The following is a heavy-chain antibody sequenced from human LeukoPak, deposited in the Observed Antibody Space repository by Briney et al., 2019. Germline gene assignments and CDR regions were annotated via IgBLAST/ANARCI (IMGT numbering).Heavy chain of an antibody. CDR1: GFTFSSYA. D-gene: IGHD1-1*01. V-gene: IGHV3-23*01. CDR2: ISGSGGTT. Sequence: GGSLRLSCAASGFTFSSYAMTWVRQAPGKGREWLSGISGSGGTTYYADSVKGRFTISRDNSKNTLSLQMNSLRAADTAVYYCGKVVWTVSGPTDYWGQGTLVAVSS. CDR3: GKVVWTVSGPTDY. J-gene: IGHJ4*02.